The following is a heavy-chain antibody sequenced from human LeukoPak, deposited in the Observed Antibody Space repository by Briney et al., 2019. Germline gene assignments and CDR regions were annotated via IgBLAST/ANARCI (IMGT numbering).Heavy chain of an antibody. Sequence: SETLSLTCAVYGGSFSGYYWSWIRQPPGKGLEWIGEINHSGSTNYNPSLKSRVTISVDTSKSQFSLKLNSMTAADTAVYYCARGAQTYYDKAPVDYWGQGTLVTVTS. J-gene: IGHJ4*02. CDR2: INHSGST. CDR1: GGSFSGYY. D-gene: IGHD3-22*01. CDR3: ARGAQTYYDKAPVDY. V-gene: IGHV4-34*01.